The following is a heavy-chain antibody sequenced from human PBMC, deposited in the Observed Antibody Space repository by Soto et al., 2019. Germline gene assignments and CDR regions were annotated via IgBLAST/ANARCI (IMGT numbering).Heavy chain of an antibody. Sequence: ESGGGVVQPGRSLRLSCAASGFTFSPYTMHWVRQTPGKGLEWVAVISYDGSDKNYADSVRGRFTISRDNSKNTLFLQMNSLRAEDTALYYCARGGGFCGADCYKGGIDYWGQGTLVTVSS. CDR3: ARGGGFCGADCYKGGIDY. D-gene: IGHD2-21*02. J-gene: IGHJ4*02. CDR1: GFTFSPYT. CDR2: ISYDGSDK. V-gene: IGHV3-30-3*01.